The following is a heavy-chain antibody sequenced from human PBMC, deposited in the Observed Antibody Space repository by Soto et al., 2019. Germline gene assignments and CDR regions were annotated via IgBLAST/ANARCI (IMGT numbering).Heavy chain of an antibody. J-gene: IGHJ6*02. D-gene: IGHD6-6*01. CDR2: IYYSGST. V-gene: IGHV4-31*03. Sequence: PSETLSLTCTVSGGSISSGGYYWNWIRQHPGKGLEWIGYIYYSGSTYYNPSLKSRVTISIDTSKNQFSLKLSSVTAADTAMYYCARHTKCTIPFGCVAARDWYYGMDVWGQGTTVTVS. CDR1: GGSISSGGYY. CDR3: ARHTKCTIPFGCVAARDWYYGMDV.